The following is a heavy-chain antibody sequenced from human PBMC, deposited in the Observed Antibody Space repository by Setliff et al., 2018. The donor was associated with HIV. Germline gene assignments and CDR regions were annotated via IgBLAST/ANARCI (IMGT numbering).Heavy chain of an antibody. CDR3: ARGANFWSGYDS. CDR2: IYHTQNT. CDR1: DGSISSSNW. V-gene: IGHV4-4*02. Sequence: SETLSLTCAVSDGSISSSNWWSWVRQPPGKGLEWIGEIYHTQNTSYSPSLKSRVTISVDKSKNQFSLKLTSVTAADTAVYYCARGANFWSGYDSWGQGTLVTVSS. J-gene: IGHJ4*02. D-gene: IGHD3-3*01.